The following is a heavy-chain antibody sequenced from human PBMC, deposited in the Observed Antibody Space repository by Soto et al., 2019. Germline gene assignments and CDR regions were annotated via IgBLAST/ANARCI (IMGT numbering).Heavy chain of an antibody. J-gene: IGHJ5*02. CDR3: ARGRERWSSLA. V-gene: IGHV4-31*03. D-gene: IGHD6-6*01. CDR1: GGSISSGGYY. Sequence: SETLSLTCTISGGSISSGGYYWSWIRQHPGKGLEWIGYIYYSGSTYYNPSLKSRVTISVDTSKNQFSLKLSSVTAADTAVYYCARGRERWSSLAWGQGTLVTVSS. CDR2: IYYSGST.